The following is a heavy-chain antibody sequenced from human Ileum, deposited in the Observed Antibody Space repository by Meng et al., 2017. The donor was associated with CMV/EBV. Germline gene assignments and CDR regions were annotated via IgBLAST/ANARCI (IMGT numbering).Heavy chain of an antibody. Sequence: GGSLRLSCAASGFTFSSNWIHWVRQLPGKGLMWVSRINRDGRSTNYADSVKGRFTISRDNARNTLYLQMNGLRAEDTAVYYCVRDYNALDVFDIWGQGTMVTVSS. J-gene: IGHJ3*02. V-gene: IGHV3-74*01. CDR3: VRDYNALDVFDI. CDR1: GFTFSSNW. CDR2: INRDGRST. D-gene: IGHD3-10*01.